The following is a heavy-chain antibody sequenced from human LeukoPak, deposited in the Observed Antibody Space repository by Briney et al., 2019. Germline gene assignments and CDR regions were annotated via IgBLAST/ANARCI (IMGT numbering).Heavy chain of an antibody. CDR2: ISSSSRYI. CDR1: GFTLSTYS. CDR3: ARAHGSSNAYVVDDVFDI. Sequence: GGSLRLSCAASGFTLSTYSMNWVRQAPGKGLEWVSSISSSSRYIYYADSVKGRFTISRDDAKNSLYLQMNGLRAEDTAVYYCARAHGSSNAYVVDDVFDIWGQGTLVTVSS. V-gene: IGHV3-21*01. D-gene: IGHD5-18*01. J-gene: IGHJ3*02.